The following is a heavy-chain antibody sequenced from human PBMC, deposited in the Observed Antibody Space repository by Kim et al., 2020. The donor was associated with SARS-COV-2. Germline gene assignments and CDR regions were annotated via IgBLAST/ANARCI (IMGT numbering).Heavy chain of an antibody. CDR2: T. J-gene: IGHJ4*02. CDR3: AKEIDTSFDY. D-gene: IGHD3-9*01. V-gene: IGHV3-23*01. Sequence: TYYADTVTGRFTISRDNSKNTLYLQMNSRRAEDTALYYCAKEIDTSFDYWGQGTLVTVSS.